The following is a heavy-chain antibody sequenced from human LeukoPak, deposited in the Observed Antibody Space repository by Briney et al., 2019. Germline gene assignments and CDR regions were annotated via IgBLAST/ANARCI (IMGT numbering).Heavy chain of an antibody. CDR2: MSPNSGDT. CDR3: ARGPPNWGYDY. J-gene: IGHJ4*02. V-gene: IGHV1-8*02. D-gene: IGHD7-27*01. CDR1: GYTFTGYY. Sequence: VASVKVSCKASGYTFTGYYMHWVRQAPGQRPEWMGWMSPNSGDTGYAQKFQDRVTMTRNTSISTAYMELSSLRSDDTAVYYCARGPPNWGYDYWGPGTLVTVSS.